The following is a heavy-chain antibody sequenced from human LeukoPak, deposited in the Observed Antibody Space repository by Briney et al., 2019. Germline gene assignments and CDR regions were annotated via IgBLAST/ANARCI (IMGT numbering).Heavy chain of an antibody. CDR1: GGSISSYY. V-gene: IGHV4-59*01. D-gene: IGHD2-2*01. J-gene: IGHJ5*02. CDR2: IHYRGST. CDR3: ARTTEDCSSTSCYQYWFDP. Sequence: SETLSLTCTVSGGSISSYYWSWIRQPPGKGLEWIGYIHYRGSTSYNPSLKSRVTISVDTSKNQISLKVRSATAADTAVYYCARTTEDCSSTSCYQYWFDPWGQGTLVTVSS.